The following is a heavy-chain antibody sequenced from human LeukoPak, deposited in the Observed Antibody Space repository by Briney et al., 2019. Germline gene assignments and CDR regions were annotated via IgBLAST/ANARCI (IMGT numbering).Heavy chain of an antibody. CDR1: GYTFTSYG. V-gene: IGHV1-18*01. CDR3: ARHCSSTSCFRYSGYDFAFDI. CDR2: IRVYNGNT. Sequence: ASVKVSCKASGYTFTSYGITWVRRAHGQGLEWLGWIRVYNGNTNYAKNFQDRVTMTTDTSTSTAYMELRSLRSDDTAVYYCARHCSSTSCFRYSGYDFAFDIWGQGTMVTVSS. J-gene: IGHJ3*02. D-gene: IGHD2-2*01.